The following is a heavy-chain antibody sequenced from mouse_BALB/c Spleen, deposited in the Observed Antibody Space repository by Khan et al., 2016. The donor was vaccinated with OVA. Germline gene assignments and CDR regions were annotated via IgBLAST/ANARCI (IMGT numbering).Heavy chain of an antibody. D-gene: IGHD2-14*01. Sequence: VQLKQSGPDLVKPGASVKLSCKASGYSFTLYYISWVKQSHGKSLEWIGRVNPNTDNINYNQEFKGKAILTVDKSSNTAYMALRSLPSEDSAVFVCARGYDFFASWGQGTLVTVSA. V-gene: IGHV1-26*01. CDR2: VNPNTDNI. CDR3: ARGYDFFAS. J-gene: IGHJ3*01. CDR1: GYSFTLYY.